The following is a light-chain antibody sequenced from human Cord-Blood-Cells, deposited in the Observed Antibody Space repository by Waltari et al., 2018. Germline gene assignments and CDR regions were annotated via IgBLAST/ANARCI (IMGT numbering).Light chain of an antibody. CDR3: RQSYSSLEYS. V-gene: IGKV1-39*01. Sequence: IQMSRSPSSLPASVGDRVTITCQASQRISSYLNWCQQKPGEAPNLLIFAASSFESRGPSRCSGSGSGREFMLTSISLQAEEFSTYYCRQSYSSLEYSFGQGTKVEIK. CDR2: AAS. CDR1: QRISSY. J-gene: IGKJ2*03.